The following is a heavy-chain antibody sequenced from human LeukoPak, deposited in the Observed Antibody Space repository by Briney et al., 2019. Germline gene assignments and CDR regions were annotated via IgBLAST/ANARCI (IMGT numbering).Heavy chain of an antibody. Sequence: ASVKVFCKASGGTFSSYAISWVRQAPGQGLERMGGIIPIFGTANYAQKFQGRVTITADESTSTAYMELSSLRSEDTAVYYCARSGGSGYYVFYYYYGMDVWGQGTTVTVSS. J-gene: IGHJ6*02. CDR2: IIPIFGTA. V-gene: IGHV1-69*13. CDR3: ARSGGSGYYVFYYYYGMDV. D-gene: IGHD3-22*01. CDR1: GGTFSSYA.